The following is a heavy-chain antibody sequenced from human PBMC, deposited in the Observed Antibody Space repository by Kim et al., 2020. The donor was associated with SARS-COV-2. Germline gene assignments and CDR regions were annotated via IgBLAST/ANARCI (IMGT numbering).Heavy chain of an antibody. V-gene: IGHV2-5*01. CDR2: K. J-gene: IGHJ5*02. Sequence: KRYSPSLKTRLTITKDTSQNQVVLTMTNMDPVDTATYYCAHSAYLPFDPWGQGTLVTVSS. CDR3: AHSAYLPFDP.